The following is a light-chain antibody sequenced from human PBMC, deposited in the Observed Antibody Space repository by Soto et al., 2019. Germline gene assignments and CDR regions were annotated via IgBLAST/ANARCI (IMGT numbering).Light chain of an antibody. Sequence: DIQMTQSPSTLSASVRDRVTITCRASQSISSWLAWYQQKPGKAPKLLIYDASSLESGVPSRFSGSGSGTEFTLTISSLQPDDFATYYCQQYNSYSLFGQGTKVEIK. V-gene: IGKV1-5*01. CDR3: QQYNSYSL. CDR2: DAS. CDR1: QSISSW. J-gene: IGKJ1*01.